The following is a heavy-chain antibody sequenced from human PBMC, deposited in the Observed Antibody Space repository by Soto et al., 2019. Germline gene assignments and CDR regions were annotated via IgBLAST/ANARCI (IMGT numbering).Heavy chain of an antibody. D-gene: IGHD7-27*01. V-gene: IGHV3-7*01. CDR3: TRDLNWEAY. CDR2: INPDGSEK. CDR1: GFSFSNSW. J-gene: IGHJ4*02. Sequence: EVQLVESGGGLVQPGGSLRLSCAASGFSFSNSWMTWVRQAPGKGLECLACINPDGSEKYYVDSVKGRFTVSRDNARNSLYVQMNSLRVDDTAVYYCTRDLNWEAYWGQGPLVTVSS.